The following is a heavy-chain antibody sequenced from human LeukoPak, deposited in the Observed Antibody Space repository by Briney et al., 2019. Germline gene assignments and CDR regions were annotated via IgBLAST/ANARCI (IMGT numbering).Heavy chain of an antibody. J-gene: IGHJ1*01. CDR1: GYTFTSYY. V-gene: IGHV1-2*02. CDR3: ARGSYDSSDFEYFHH. D-gene: IGHD3-22*01. Sequence: ASVKVSCKASGYTFTSYYMHWVRQAPGQGLRWMGWINPNSGGTNYAQKFQGRVTMTRDTSISTAYMELNRLRSDDTAVYYCARGSYDSSDFEYFHHWGQGTLVTVSS. CDR2: INPNSGGT.